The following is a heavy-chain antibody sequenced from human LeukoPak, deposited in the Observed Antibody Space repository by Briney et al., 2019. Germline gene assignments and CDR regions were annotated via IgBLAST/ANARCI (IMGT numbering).Heavy chain of an antibody. Sequence: ASVKVSCKASGYTFTSYDINWVRQATGQGLEWMGWMNPNSGNTGYAQEFQGRVTMTRNTSISTAYMELSSLRSEDTAVYYCARVPYCSSTSCYRKHFDYWGQGTLVTVSS. CDR3: ARVPYCSSTSCYRKHFDY. CDR1: GYTFTSYD. CDR2: MNPNSGNT. V-gene: IGHV1-8*01. D-gene: IGHD2-2*01. J-gene: IGHJ4*02.